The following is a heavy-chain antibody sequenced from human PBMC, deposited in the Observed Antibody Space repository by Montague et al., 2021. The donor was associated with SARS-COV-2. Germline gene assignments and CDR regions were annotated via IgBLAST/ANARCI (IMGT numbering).Heavy chain of an antibody. V-gene: IGHV4-34*01. CDR3: ARGPKRVFTYDYDSSGYASDY. CDR1: GGSFSGYY. J-gene: IGHJ4*02. D-gene: IGHD3-22*01. Sequence: SETLSLTCAVYGGSFSGYYWSWIRQPPGKGLEWIGEINHSGSTKYNPSLKSRVTISVDTSKNQFSLKLRSVTAADTAVYYCARGPKRVFTYDYDSSGYASDYWGQGTLVTVSS. CDR2: INHSGST.